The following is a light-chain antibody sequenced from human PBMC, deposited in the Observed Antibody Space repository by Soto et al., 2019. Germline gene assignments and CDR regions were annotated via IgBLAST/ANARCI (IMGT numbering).Light chain of an antibody. Sequence: DIKMTHFQSSLFQSLGAGVPITCGPGRRIGGFLNWYQQKPGRAPEFLIYAASSLQSGVPSRFSGSGSGTDFTLTISGLQPEDFATYYCQQSYSTSALTFGGGTKVEIK. CDR1: RRIGGF. V-gene: IGKV1-39*01. CDR3: QQSYSTSALT. CDR2: AAS. J-gene: IGKJ4*01.